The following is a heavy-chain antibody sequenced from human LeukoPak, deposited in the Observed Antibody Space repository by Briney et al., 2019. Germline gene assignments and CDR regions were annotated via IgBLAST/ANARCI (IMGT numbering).Heavy chain of an antibody. D-gene: IGHD6-13*01. V-gene: IGHV3-23*01. CDR2: ISGSGGST. J-gene: IGHJ4*02. Sequence: GGSLRLSCAASGFTFSSYAMSWVRQAPGKGLEWVSAISGSGGSTYYADSVKGRFTISRDNAKNSLYLQMNSLRAEDTAVYYCARDRQIAAAGTDYWGQGTLVTVSS. CDR1: GFTFSSYA. CDR3: ARDRQIAAAGTDY.